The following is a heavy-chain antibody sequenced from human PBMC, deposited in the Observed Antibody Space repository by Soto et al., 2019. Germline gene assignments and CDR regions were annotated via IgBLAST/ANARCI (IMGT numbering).Heavy chain of an antibody. CDR1: GDTFSSYS. D-gene: IGHD3-10*01. CDR2: IVPIFGTT. V-gene: IGHV1-69*01. Sequence: QVRLVQSGAEVNKPGSSVKVSCKASGDTFSSYSISWVRQAPGQGLEWMGGIVPIFGTTVYAPRLQGRVTSTADGPTSTSYMELSGLTFEDTAVYSCAANSLGGGSQGDVWGQGTTVTVSS. CDR3: AANSLGGGSQGDV. J-gene: IGHJ6*02.